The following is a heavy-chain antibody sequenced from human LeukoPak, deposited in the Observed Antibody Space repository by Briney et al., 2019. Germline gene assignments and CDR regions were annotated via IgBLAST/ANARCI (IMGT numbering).Heavy chain of an antibody. D-gene: IGHD1-26*01. J-gene: IGHJ4*02. CDR1: GFTFSNYN. Sequence: PGGSLRLSCAASGFTFSNYNMNWVRQTPGKGLEWVSSVSSSSSYIYYADSVKGRFTISRDNSKNTLYLQMNSLRAEDTAVYYCAKDQRVGATGIDYWGQGTLVTVSS. CDR2: VSSSSSYI. V-gene: IGHV3-21*01. CDR3: AKDQRVGATGIDY.